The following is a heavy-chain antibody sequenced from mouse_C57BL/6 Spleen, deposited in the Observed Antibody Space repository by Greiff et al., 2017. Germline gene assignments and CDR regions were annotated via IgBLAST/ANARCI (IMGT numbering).Heavy chain of an antibody. Sequence: DVKLVESGGGLVKPGGSLKLSCAASGFTFSDYGMHWVRQAPEKGLEWVAYISSGCSTIYYADTVKGRFTISRDNAKNTLFLQMTSLRSEDAAMYYCARGSGTLYYYAMDYWGQGTSVTVSS. CDR1: GFTFSDYG. J-gene: IGHJ4*01. D-gene: IGHD4-1*01. CDR3: ARGSGTLYYYAMDY. V-gene: IGHV5-17*01. CDR2: ISSGCSTI.